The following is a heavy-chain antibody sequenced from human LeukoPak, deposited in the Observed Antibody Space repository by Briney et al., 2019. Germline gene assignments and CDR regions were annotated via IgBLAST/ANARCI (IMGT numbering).Heavy chain of an antibody. J-gene: IGHJ3*02. CDR2: ISYDGSNK. D-gene: IGHD4-17*01. CDR3: AKDRTYDYGTYDAFDI. V-gene: IGHV3-30*18. Sequence: GGSLRLSCAASGFTFASYGMHWVRQAPGKGLEWVAVISYDGSNKYSVDSVKGRFTISRDNSKNTLYLQMNSLRPEDTAVYYCAKDRTYDYGTYDAFDIWGPGTMVTVSS. CDR1: GFTFASYG.